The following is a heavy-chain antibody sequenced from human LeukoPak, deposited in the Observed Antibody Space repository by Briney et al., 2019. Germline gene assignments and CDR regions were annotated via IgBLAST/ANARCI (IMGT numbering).Heavy chain of an antibody. V-gene: IGHV1-18*01. CDR3: ATAYSSGYYKAPMGKFDY. D-gene: IGHD3-22*01. J-gene: IGHJ4*02. CDR2: ISAYNGNT. Sequence: GASVKVSCKASGYTFTSYGISWVRQAPGQGLEWMGWISAYNGNTNYAQKFQGRVTMTEDTSTDTAYMELSSLRSEDTAVYYCATAYSSGYYKAPMGKFDYWGQGTLVTVSS. CDR1: GYTFTSYG.